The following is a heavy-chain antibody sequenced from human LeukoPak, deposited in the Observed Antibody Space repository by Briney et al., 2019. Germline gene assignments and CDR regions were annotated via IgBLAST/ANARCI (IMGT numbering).Heavy chain of an antibody. CDR3: ARGDSTSPLDY. CDR2: INHSGST. V-gene: IGHV4-34*01. CDR1: GGSFSNYY. D-gene: IGHD2-2*01. Sequence: SETLSLTCAVYGGSFSNYYWSWIRQPPGKGLEWIGEINHSGSTNYNPSLKSRVTISVDTSKNQFSLKLSSVTAADTAVYYCARGDSTSPLDYWGQGTLVTVSS. J-gene: IGHJ4*02.